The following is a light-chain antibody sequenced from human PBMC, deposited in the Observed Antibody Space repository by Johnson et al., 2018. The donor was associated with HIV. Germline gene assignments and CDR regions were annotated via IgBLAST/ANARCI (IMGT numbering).Light chain of an antibody. V-gene: IGLV1-51*01. CDR2: DNN. Sequence: QPVLTQPPSVSAAPGQKVTISCSGSSSNIGNNYVSWYQQLPGTAPKLLIYDNNKRPSGIPDRFPGSKSGTSATLGISGPQTGDEADYFCGTWDHILSAGVFGSGTKVTVL. J-gene: IGLJ1*01. CDR1: SSNIGNNY. CDR3: GTWDHILSAGV.